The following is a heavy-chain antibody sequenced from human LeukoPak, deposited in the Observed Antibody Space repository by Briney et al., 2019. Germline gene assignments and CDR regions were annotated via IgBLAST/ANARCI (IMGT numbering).Heavy chain of an antibody. CDR1: GFTFSSYS. CDR3: AKDDLIAAAGERFDY. D-gene: IGHD6-13*01. V-gene: IGHV3-21*04. J-gene: IGHJ4*02. CDR2: ISSSSSYI. Sequence: GGSLRLSCAASGFTFSSYSMNWVRQAPGKGLEWVSSISSSSSYIYYADSVKGRFTISRDNAKNSLYLQMNSLRAEDTAVYYCAKDDLIAAAGERFDYWGQGTLVTVSS.